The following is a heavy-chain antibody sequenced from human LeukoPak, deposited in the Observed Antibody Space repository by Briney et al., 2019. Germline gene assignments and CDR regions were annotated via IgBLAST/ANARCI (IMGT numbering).Heavy chain of an antibody. V-gene: IGHV1-69*06. CDR3: ARVYDSSGYTNDAFDI. CDR2: IIPIFGTA. CDR1: GGTFSSYA. D-gene: IGHD3-22*01. Sequence: GASVKVSCKASGGTFSSYAISWVRQAPGQGLEWMGGIIPIFGTANYAQKFQGRVTITADKSTSTAYMELSSLRSEDTAVYYCARVYDSSGYTNDAFDIWGQGTMVTVSS. J-gene: IGHJ3*02.